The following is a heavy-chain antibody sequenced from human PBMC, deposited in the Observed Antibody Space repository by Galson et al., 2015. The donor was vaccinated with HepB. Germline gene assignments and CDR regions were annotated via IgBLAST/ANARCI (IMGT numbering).Heavy chain of an antibody. V-gene: IGHV3-15*01. CDR3: TTGWEIVVVKNY. CDR1: GFSFSNAW. J-gene: IGHJ4*02. Sequence: SLRLSCAASGFSFSNAWMSWVRQAPGKGLEWVGRIKSKTDGGTTDYAAPVKGRFTISRDDSKNTLYLQMNSLKTEDTAVYYCTTGWEIVVVKNYWGQGTLVTVSS. CDR2: IKSKTDGGTT. D-gene: IGHD3-22*01.